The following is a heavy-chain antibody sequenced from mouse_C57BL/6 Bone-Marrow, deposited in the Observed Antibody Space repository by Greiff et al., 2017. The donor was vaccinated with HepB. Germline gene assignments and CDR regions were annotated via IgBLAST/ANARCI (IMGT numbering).Heavy chain of an antibody. CDR3: VRPFLTSAWFAY. CDR2: INSDGGST. J-gene: IGHJ3*01. Sequence: EVQRVESGGGLVQPGESLKLSCESNEYEFPSHDMSWVRKTPEKRLELVAAINSDGGSTYYPDTMERRFIISRDNTKKTLYLQMSSLRSEDTALYYCVRPFLTSAWFAYWGQGTLVTVSA. CDR1: EYEFPSHD. D-gene: IGHD1-1*01. V-gene: IGHV5-2*01.